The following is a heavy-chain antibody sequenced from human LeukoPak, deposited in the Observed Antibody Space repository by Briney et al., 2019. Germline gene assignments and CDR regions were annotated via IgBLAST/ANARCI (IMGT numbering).Heavy chain of an antibody. CDR3: VKVTDQLLLDY. Sequence: GRSLRLSCSASGFTFSSYAMHWVRQAPGKGLEYVSAISSNGGSTYYADSVKGRFTISRDNSKNTLYLQMSSLRAEDTAVYYCVKVTDQLLLDYWGQGTLVTVSS. D-gene: IGHD2-2*01. J-gene: IGHJ4*02. V-gene: IGHV3-64D*06. CDR2: ISSNGGST. CDR1: GFTFSSYA.